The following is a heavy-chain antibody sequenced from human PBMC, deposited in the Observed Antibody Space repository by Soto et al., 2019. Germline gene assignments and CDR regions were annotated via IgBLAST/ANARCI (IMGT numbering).Heavy chain of an antibody. CDR3: ARGPMVRGPRDDYGMDV. J-gene: IGHJ6*02. CDR2: IIPIFGTA. V-gene: IGHV1-69*12. D-gene: IGHD3-10*01. CDR1: GGTFSRYA. Sequence: QVQLVQSGAEVKKPGSSVKVSCKASGGTFSRYAISWVRQAPGQGLEWMGGIIPIFGTANYAQKFQGRVTITADESTSSAYMELSSLRSEDTAVYYCARGPMVRGPRDDYGMDVWGQGTTVTVSS.